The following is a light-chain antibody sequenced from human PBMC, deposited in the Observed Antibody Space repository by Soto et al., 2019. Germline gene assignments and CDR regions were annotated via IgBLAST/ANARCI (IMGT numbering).Light chain of an antibody. CDR3: QSYDSSLSGHYV. CDR1: ISNIGAGYD. CDR2: GNS. J-gene: IGLJ1*01. V-gene: IGLV1-40*01. Sequence: HSVLTQPPSVSGAPGQRVTISCTGSISNIGAGYDVHWYQQLPGTAPKLLIYGNSNRPSGVPDRFSGSKSGTSASLAITGLQAEDEADYYCQSYDSSLSGHYVFGTGTKVTVL.